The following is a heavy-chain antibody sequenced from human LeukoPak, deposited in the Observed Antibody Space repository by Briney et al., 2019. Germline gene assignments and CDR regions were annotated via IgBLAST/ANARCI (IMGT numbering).Heavy chain of an antibody. D-gene: IGHD4-23*01. CDR1: ENTFTNYY. J-gene: IGHJ3*01. Sequence: ASVKVSCKASENTFTNYYMHWVRQAPGQGLEWLGIINPNGGRTAYAQNFQGRVSMTRDTSTTTVYMELSSLRSDDTAVYYCARDMSTAVTPISYAFDVWGQGTMVTVTS. V-gene: IGHV1-46*01. CDR2: INPNGGRT. CDR3: ARDMSTAVTPISYAFDV.